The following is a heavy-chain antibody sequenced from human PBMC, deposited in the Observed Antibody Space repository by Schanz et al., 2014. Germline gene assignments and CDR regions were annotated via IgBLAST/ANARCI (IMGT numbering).Heavy chain of an antibody. CDR3: ARGLMAAAGGAFDD. CDR2: ISASGGDT. D-gene: IGHD6-13*01. V-gene: IGHV3-23*01. CDR1: EFTFSTDA. Sequence: DVHLLESGGGLVQPGGSLRLSCAASEFTFSTDAMSWVRQAPGKGLEWLSVISASGGDTYYADSVKGRFTISRDNSKNTLYMQMNSLRADDTAVYYCARGLMAAAGGAFDDWGQGTLVTVSS. J-gene: IGHJ4*02.